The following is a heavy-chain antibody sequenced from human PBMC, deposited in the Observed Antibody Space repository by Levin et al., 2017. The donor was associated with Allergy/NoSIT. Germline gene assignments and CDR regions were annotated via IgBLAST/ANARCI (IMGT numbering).Heavy chain of an antibody. CDR1: GFTFDDYT. D-gene: IGHD6-13*01. CDR2: ISWDGGST. J-gene: IGHJ4*02. CDR3: AKDISPAYSSSGIDY. Sequence: GGSLRLSCAASGFTFDDYTMHWVRQAPGKGLEWVSLISWDGGSTYYADSVKGRFTISRDNSKNSLYLQMNSLRTEDTALYYCAKDISPAYSSSGIDYWGQGTLVTVSS. V-gene: IGHV3-43*01.